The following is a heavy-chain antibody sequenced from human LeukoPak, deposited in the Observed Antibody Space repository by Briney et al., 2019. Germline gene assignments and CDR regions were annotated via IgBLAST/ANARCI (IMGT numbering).Heavy chain of an antibody. J-gene: IGHJ4*02. CDR2: IWYDGSNK. V-gene: IGHV3-33*01. CDR3: GRVAPGGRHIDY. Sequence: QPGGSLRLSCAASGFTFSSYGMHWVRQAPGKGLEWVAVIWYDGSNKYYADSVKGRFTISRDNSKDTLYLQMNSLRAEDTAVYYCGRVAPGGRHIDYWGQGTLVTVSS. CDR1: GFTFSSYG. D-gene: IGHD2-15*01.